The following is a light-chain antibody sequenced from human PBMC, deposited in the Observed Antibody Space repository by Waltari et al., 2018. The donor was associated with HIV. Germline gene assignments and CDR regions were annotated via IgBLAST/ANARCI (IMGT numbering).Light chain of an antibody. CDR2: RDN. J-gene: IGLJ1*01. V-gene: IGLV1-47*01. CDR3: ATWDGSLVGVYV. Sequence: QSVLTQPPSASGTPGQRVTTSCSGTTSNVGSNFVSWYQQLPGTAPKLLIYRDNRRPSGVPDRFSGSKSGASASLAISGLRSEDEGDYYCATWDGSLVGVYVFGTGTKVTVL. CDR1: TSNVGSNF.